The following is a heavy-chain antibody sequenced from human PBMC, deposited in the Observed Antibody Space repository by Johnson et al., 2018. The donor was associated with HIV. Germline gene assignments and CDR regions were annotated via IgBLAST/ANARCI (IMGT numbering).Heavy chain of an antibody. V-gene: IGHV3-7*02. CDR1: GFTFSSYW. CDR3: ARGMTTVTNHDAFDI. J-gene: IGHJ3*02. D-gene: IGHD4-17*01. Sequence: EKLVESGGGLVQPGGSLRLSCAASGFTFSSYWMSWVRQAPGKGLEWVANIKQDGSEKYYVDSVKGRFTISRDNSKNTLYLQMNSLRAEDTAVYYCARGMTTVTNHDAFDIWGQGTMVTVSS. CDR2: IKQDGSEK.